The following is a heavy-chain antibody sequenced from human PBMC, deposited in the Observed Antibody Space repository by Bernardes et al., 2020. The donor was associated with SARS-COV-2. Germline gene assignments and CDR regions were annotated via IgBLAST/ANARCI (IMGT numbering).Heavy chain of an antibody. CDR2: INSDGSST. CDR1: GFTFRSYW. D-gene: IGHD3-3*01. V-gene: IGHV3-74*01. CDR3: ARDPWDSWSGYYSGGMDV. J-gene: IGHJ6*02. Sequence: GGSLRLSCAASGFTFRSYWMHWVRQAPGKGLVWVSRINSDGSSTSYADSVKGRFTISRDNAKNTLYLQMNSLRAEDTAVYYCARDPWDSWSGYYSGGMDVWGQGTTVTVSS.